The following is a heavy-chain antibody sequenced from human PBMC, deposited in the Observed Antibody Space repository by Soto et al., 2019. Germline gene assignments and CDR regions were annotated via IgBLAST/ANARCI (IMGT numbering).Heavy chain of an antibody. Sequence: GSGPTLVNPTQTLTLTCTFSGFSLSTSGMCVSWIRQPPGKALGWLALIDWDDDKYYSTSLKTRLTISKDTSKNQVVLTMTNMDPVDTATYYCARIREGGGSSKYGYYYYYGMDVWGQGTTVTVSS. CDR1: GFSLSTSGMC. D-gene: IGHD2-15*01. CDR2: IDWDDDK. J-gene: IGHJ6*02. CDR3: ARIREGGGSSKYGYYYYYGMDV. V-gene: IGHV2-70*01.